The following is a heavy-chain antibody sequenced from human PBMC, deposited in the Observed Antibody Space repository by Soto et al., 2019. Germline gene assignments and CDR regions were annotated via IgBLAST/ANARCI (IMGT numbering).Heavy chain of an antibody. V-gene: IGHV2-70*01. CDR2: IDWDDDK. D-gene: IGHD3-22*01. CDR3: ARMYYYDSSGYGSFDP. Sequence: GSCPTLVNPTQTLTLTCTFSGFSLSTSGMCVSWIRQPPGKAPEWLALIDWDDDKYYSTSLKTRLTISKDTSKNQVVLTMTNMDPVDTATYYCARMYYYDSSGYGSFDPWGQGTLVTVSS. CDR1: GFSLSTSGMC. J-gene: IGHJ5*02.